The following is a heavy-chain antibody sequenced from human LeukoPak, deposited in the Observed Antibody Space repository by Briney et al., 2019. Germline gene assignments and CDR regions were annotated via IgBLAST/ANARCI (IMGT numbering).Heavy chain of an antibody. J-gene: IGHJ4*02. CDR1: GVPLSRYY. Sequence: LETLSLTCTVSGVPLSRYYWSWIRQPAGKGLEWVGRILASGNTNYNPSFESRLAMSVDTSRNQFSLNLTSVTAADTAIYYCVQDGPLRSDYWGQGTLVTVSS. V-gene: IGHV4-4*07. CDR2: ILASGNT. CDR3: VQDGPLRSDY. D-gene: IGHD3-10*02.